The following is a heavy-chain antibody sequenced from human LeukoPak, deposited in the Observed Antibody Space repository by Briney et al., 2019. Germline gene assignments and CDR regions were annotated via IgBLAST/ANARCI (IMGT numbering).Heavy chain of an antibody. CDR3: ARRLLLRFGSPFDY. V-gene: IGHV4-34*01. CDR1: GFTFSNAW. J-gene: IGHJ4*02. D-gene: IGHD3-10*01. CDR2: IHHSGST. Sequence: GSLRLSCAASGFTFSNAWMSWVRQAPGKGLEWIGEIHHSGSTNYNPSLKSRVTISVDTSKNQFFLKLSSETAADTAVYYCARRLLLRFGSPFDYWGQGTLVTVSS.